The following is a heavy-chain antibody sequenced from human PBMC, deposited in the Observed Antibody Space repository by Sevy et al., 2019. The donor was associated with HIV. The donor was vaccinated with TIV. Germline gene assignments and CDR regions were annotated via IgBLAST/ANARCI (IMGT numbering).Heavy chain of an antibody. Sequence: SETLSLTCTVSGSSISSSSYYWGWIRQPPGKGLEWIGSIYYSGSTYYNPSLKSRVTISVDTSKNQFSLKLSSVTAADTAVYYWARWESGYSSSLGDYWGQGTLVTVSS. CDR2: IYYSGST. CDR3: ARWESGYSSSLGDY. D-gene: IGHD6-13*01. CDR1: GSSISSSSYY. J-gene: IGHJ4*02. V-gene: IGHV4-39*01.